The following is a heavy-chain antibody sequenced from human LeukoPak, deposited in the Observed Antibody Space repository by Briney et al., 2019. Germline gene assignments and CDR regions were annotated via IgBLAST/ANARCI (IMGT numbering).Heavy chain of an antibody. CDR2: IYYSGST. CDR1: GGSISSYY. CDR3: AREYGDYGSFDAFDI. D-gene: IGHD4-17*01. J-gene: IGHJ3*02. Sequence: SETLSLTCTVSGGSISSYYWSWIRQPPGKGLEWIGYIYYSGSTNYNPSLKSRVTISVDTSKNQFSLKLISVTAADTAVYYCAREYGDYGSFDAFDIWGQGTMVTVSS. V-gene: IGHV4-59*01.